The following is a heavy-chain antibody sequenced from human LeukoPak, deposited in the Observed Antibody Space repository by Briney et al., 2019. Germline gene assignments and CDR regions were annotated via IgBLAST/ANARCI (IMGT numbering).Heavy chain of an antibody. J-gene: IGHJ4*02. V-gene: IGHV4-61*08. D-gene: IGHD6-13*01. CDR1: GGSVSSGGYY. Sequence: SETLSLTCTVSGGSVSSGGYYWSWIRQPPGKGLEWIGYIYYSGSTNYNPSLKSRVTISVDTSKNQFSLKLSSVTAADTAVYYCARDRVRSSSWYYFDYWGQGTLVTVSS. CDR2: IYYSGST. CDR3: ARDRVRSSSWYYFDY.